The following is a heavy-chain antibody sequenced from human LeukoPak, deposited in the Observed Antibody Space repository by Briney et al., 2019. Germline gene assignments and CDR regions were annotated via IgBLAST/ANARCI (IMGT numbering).Heavy chain of an antibody. V-gene: IGHV3-64D*06. CDR3: VQAYYDILSDPHGMDV. Sequence: GGSLRLSCSASGVSFSSYGMNWVRQAPGKGLEYVSGISNNGGSTYYADSVKGRFTISRDNSKNTLYLQMSSLRAEDTAVYYCVQAYYDILSDPHGMDVWGKGTTVTVSS. CDR1: GVSFSSYG. D-gene: IGHD3-9*01. CDR2: ISNNGGST. J-gene: IGHJ6*04.